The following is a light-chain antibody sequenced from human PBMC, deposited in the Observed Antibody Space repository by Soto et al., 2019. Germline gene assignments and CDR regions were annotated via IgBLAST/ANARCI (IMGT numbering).Light chain of an antibody. CDR1: SSDVGGYNY. CDR3: SSYTRSSTLEV. J-gene: IGLJ1*01. CDR2: DVS. V-gene: IGLV2-14*01. Sequence: QSALTQPASVSGSPGQSITISCTGTSSDVGGYNYVSWYQQHPGKAPKLMIYDVSNRPSGVSNRFSGSKSGNTAPLTISGLQAEDEADYYCSSYTRSSTLEVFGTGTKLTVL.